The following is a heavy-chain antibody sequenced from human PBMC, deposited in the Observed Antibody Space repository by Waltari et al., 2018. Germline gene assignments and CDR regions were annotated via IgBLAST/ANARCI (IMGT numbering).Heavy chain of an antibody. D-gene: IGHD3-3*01. J-gene: IGHJ4*02. CDR1: GFTFSRYW. CDR3: ARDRVMIDY. Sequence: EVQLVESGGGLVQPGGSLRLSCAASGFTFSRYWMSWVRQAPGKGLEWVANIKQDGSEKYYVDSVKGRFTISRDNAKNSLYLQMNSLRAEDTAVYYCARDRVMIDYWGQGTLVTVSS. V-gene: IGHV3-7*01. CDR2: IKQDGSEK.